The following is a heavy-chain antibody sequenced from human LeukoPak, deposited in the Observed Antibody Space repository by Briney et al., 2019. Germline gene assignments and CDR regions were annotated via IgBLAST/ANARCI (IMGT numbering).Heavy chain of an antibody. Sequence: QPGRSLRLSCAASGFTFSNFGMHWVRQAPGKGLEWVAIISYDVNYNYYADSVKGRFTISRDNSKNTLYLQMNSLRAEDTAVYYCAKPYYGSGSYYGFNYYAFDYWGQGTLVTVSS. V-gene: IGHV3-30*18. J-gene: IGHJ4*02. CDR2: ISYDVNYN. CDR3: AKPYYGSGSYYGFNYYAFDY. CDR1: GFTFSNFG. D-gene: IGHD3-10*01.